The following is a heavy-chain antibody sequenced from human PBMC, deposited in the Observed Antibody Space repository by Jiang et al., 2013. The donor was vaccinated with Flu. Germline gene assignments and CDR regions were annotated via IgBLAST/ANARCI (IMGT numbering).Heavy chain of an antibody. CDR3: ARCVGGWYGGNSWADAFDI. V-gene: IGHV5-51*01. D-gene: IGHD4-23*01. Sequence: SLKISCKGSGYSFTSYWIGWVRQMPGKGLEWMGIIYPGDSDTRYSPSFQGQVTISADKSISTAYPQWSSLKASDTAMYYCARCVGGWYGGNSWADAFDIWGQGTMVTVSS. CDR2: IYPGDSDT. CDR1: GYSFTSYW. J-gene: IGHJ3*02.